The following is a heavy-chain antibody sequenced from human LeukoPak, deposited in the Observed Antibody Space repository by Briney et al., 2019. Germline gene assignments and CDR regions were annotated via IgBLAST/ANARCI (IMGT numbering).Heavy chain of an antibody. Sequence: AGGSLRLSCAASGFTFSSYAMSWVRQAPGKGLEWVSVINGSGSSTNYADSVKGRFTISRDNSKNTLYLQMNSLRADDTAVYYCAKDRSDSSNWYLGDYWGQGTLVTVSS. CDR1: GFTFSSYA. J-gene: IGHJ4*02. D-gene: IGHD6-13*01. CDR2: INGSGSST. CDR3: AKDRSDSSNWYLGDY. V-gene: IGHV3-23*01.